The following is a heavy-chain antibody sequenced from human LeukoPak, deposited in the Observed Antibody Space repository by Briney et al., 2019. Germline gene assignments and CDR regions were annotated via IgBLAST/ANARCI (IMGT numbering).Heavy chain of an antibody. CDR2: IYPGDSDT. V-gene: IGHV5-51*01. CDR3: ARQRDIVVVPAALDAFDI. CDR1: GYNFTSYW. D-gene: IGHD2-2*01. Sequence: GESLKISCKGSGYNFTSYWIGWVRQMPGKGLEWMGIIYPGDSDTRYSPSFQGQVTISADKSISTAYLQWSSLKASDTAMYYCARQRDIVVVPAALDAFDIWGQGTMVTVSS. J-gene: IGHJ3*02.